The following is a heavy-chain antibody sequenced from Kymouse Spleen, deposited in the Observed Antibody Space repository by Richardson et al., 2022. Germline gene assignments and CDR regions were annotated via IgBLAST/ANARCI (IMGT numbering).Heavy chain of an antibody. CDR1: GFTFSSYS. J-gene: IGHJ5*02. CDR3: ARDDDILTGYYGWFDP. CDR2: ISSSSSTI. V-gene: IGHV3-48*02. D-gene: IGHD3-9*01. Sequence: EVQLVESGGGLVQPGGSLRLSCAASGFTFSSYSMNWVRQAPGKGLEWVSYISSSSSTIYYADSVKGRFTISRDNAKNSLYLQMNSLRDEDTAVYYCARDDDILTGYYGWFDPWGQGTLVTVSS.